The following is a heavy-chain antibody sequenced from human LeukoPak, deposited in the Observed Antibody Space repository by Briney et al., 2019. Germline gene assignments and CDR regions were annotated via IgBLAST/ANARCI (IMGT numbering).Heavy chain of an antibody. Sequence: PGGSLRLSCAASGFTFDDYGMSWVRQAPGKGLEWVSGINWNGGSTGYADSVKGRFTISRDNAKNSLYLQMNSLRAEDTALYYCARGSYYDSSGYVDYWGQGTLVTVSS. CDR1: GFTFDDYG. CDR3: ARGSYYDSSGYVDY. J-gene: IGHJ4*02. CDR2: INWNGGST. D-gene: IGHD3-22*01. V-gene: IGHV3-20*04.